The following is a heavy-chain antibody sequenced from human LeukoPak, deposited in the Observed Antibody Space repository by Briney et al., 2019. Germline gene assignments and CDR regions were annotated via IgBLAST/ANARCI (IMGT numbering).Heavy chain of an antibody. J-gene: IGHJ4*01. CDR1: GGSFSGYY. CDR3: ASGSGLYCSSTSCPHNY. Sequence: SETLSLSCAVYGGSFSGYYWSWIRHPPGKGLEWIGEVYHSGGTNYNPYLKSRVTISVDTSKNQFSLKLSSVTAADTAVYYCASGSGLYCSSTSCPHNYWGHGTLVTVSS. D-gene: IGHD2-2*01. CDR2: VYHSGGT. V-gene: IGHV4-34*01.